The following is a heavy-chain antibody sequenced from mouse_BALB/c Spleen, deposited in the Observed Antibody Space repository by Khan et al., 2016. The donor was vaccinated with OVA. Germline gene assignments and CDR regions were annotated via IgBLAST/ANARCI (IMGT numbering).Heavy chain of an antibody. CDR3: ARDGSRYNYAMDY. Sequence: EVKLLESGPGLVKPSQSLSLTCTVTGYSITSDYAWNWIRQFPGNKLEWMGYISYSGSTSYNPSLKSRISITRDTSKNQFFLQLNSVTTEDTATYYCARDGSRYNYAMDYWGQGTQSPSPQ. D-gene: IGHD2-3*01. CDR1: GYSITSDYA. CDR2: ISYSGST. J-gene: IGHJ4*01. V-gene: IGHV3-2*02.